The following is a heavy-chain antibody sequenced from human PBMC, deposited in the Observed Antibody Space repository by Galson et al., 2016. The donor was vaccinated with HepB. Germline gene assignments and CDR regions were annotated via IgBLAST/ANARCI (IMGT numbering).Heavy chain of an antibody. J-gene: IGHJ4*02. V-gene: IGHV3-49*03. CDR3: QTNGYSADSDRSGPIDY. D-gene: IGHD3-22*01. Sequence: SLRLSCAASGVTFGETAMTWFRQAPGKGLEWVGFIGSKTYGETTEYAASVKGRFTISRDYSKSVAYLQMNSLKTEDTAVYYCQTNGYSADSDRSGPIDYWGQGTLVTVSS. CDR1: GVTFGETA. CDR2: IGSKTYGETT.